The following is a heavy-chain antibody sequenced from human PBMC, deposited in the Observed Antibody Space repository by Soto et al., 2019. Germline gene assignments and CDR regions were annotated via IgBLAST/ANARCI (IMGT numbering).Heavy chain of an antibody. CDR2: ISYDGTNT. V-gene: IGHV3-30-3*01. CDR1: GFNFSTFT. CDR3: ARDPVVVVPAARGPPYGMDV. D-gene: IGHD2-2*01. Sequence: GGSLRLSGEDSGFNFSTFTMHWVRQAPGKGLEWVAVISYDGTNTYYADSVKGRFTISRDNSKNTLDLQMSSLRSEDTAVYYCARDPVVVVPAARGPPYGMDVWGQGTTVTVSS. J-gene: IGHJ6*02.